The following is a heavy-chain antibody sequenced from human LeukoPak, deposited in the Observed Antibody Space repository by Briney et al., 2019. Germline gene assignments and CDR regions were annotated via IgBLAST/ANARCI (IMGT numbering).Heavy chain of an antibody. CDR1: GFTFSSYG. J-gene: IGHJ4*02. D-gene: IGHD6-19*01. Sequence: GRSLRLSCAASGFTFSSYGMHWVRQAPGKGLEWVAVISYDGSNKYYADSVKGRFTISRDNSKNTLYLQMNSLRAEDTAVYYCAKALTVAGTDYWGQGTLVTVSS. CDR2: ISYDGSNK. V-gene: IGHV3-30*18. CDR3: AKALTVAGTDY.